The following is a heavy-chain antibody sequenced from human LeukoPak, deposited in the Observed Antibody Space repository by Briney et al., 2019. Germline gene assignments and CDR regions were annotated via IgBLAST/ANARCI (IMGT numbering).Heavy chain of an antibody. Sequence: SETLSLTCAVYGGSFSGYYWSWIRQPPGKGLEWIGEINHSGSTNYNPSLKGRVTISVDKSKNQFSLNVSSVTAADTAVYYCARAEVVGAHLRSGYFQHWGQGTLVIVSS. CDR2: INHSGST. V-gene: IGHV4-34*01. CDR1: GGSFSGYY. J-gene: IGHJ1*01. CDR3: ARAEVVGAHLRSGYFQH. D-gene: IGHD1-26*01.